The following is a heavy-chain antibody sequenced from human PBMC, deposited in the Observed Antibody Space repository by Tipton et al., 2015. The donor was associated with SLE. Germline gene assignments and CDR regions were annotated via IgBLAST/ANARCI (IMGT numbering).Heavy chain of an antibody. CDR3: ARVRRGWLIDS. CDR2: MTPNSGNT. Sequence: QVQLVQSGAEVRKPGASVKVSCMASGYTFSSYDINWVRQAPGQGLEWMGWMTPNSGNTGYAQKFQGRVSMTRNTSINTAYLELNSLRSEDTAVYFCARVRRGWLIDSWGQGTLVSVSS. J-gene: IGHJ4*02. D-gene: IGHD6-19*01. V-gene: IGHV1-8*01. CDR1: GYTFSSYD.